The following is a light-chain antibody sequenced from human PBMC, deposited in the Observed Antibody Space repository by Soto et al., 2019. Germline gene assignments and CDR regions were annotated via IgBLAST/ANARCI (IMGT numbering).Light chain of an antibody. Sequence: DIQMTQSPSTLSASVGDRVTITCRASQSISSWLAWYHQKTGKAPQLLIYDASSLESRVTPRFSGSGCGTEFTLITSSLLPDDVATYYYQQYNSYSPWTFGQGTKVEIK. J-gene: IGKJ1*01. CDR2: DAS. CDR3: QQYNSYSPWT. CDR1: QSISSW. V-gene: IGKV1-5*01.